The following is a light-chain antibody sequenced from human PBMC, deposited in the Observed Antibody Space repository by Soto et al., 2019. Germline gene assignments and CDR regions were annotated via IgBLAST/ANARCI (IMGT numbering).Light chain of an antibody. V-gene: IGKV3-15*01. CDR2: GAS. Sequence: EIVVTQSPALLSVSPGERVTLSCRASQSVISSIAWYQQKLGQAPRLLIYGASTRATGIPARFSGSGSGTEFFLTISSLQSEDFVMYYCQYYNNRLGTFGGGTKVEIK. CDR3: QYYNNRLGT. J-gene: IGKJ4*01. CDR1: QSVISS.